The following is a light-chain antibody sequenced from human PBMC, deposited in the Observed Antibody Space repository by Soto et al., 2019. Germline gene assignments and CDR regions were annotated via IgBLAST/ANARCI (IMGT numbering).Light chain of an antibody. CDR2: DVS. J-gene: IGLJ1*01. Sequence: QSVLTQPASVSGSPGQSITISCTGTSSDVGGYNYVSWYQQHPGKAPKLMIYDVSNRPSGVSNRFSGSKSGNTASLTISGLQAEDEADYYCSSYTSCSTLLFVFGTVTEVTVL. V-gene: IGLV2-14*01. CDR3: SSYTSCSTLLFV. CDR1: SSDVGGYNY.